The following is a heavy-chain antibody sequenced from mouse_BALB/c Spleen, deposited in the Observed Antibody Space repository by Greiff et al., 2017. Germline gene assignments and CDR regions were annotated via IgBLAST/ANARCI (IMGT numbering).Heavy chain of an antibody. J-gene: IGHJ4*01. Sequence: DVQLQESGPGLVKPSQSLSLTCTVTGYSITSDYAWNWIRQFPGNKLEWMGYISYSGSTSYNPSLKSRISITRDTSKNQFFLQLNSVTTEDTATYYCARSYRYEGYAMDYWGQGTSVTVSS. CDR1: GYSITSDYA. D-gene: IGHD2-14*01. V-gene: IGHV3-2*02. CDR3: ARSYRYEGYAMDY. CDR2: ISYSGST.